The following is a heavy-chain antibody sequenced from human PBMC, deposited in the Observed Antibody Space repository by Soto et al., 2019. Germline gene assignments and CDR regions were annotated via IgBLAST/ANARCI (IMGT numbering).Heavy chain of an antibody. CDR1: GGILRTYD. J-gene: IGHJ4*02. D-gene: IGHD6-13*01. Sequence: QVQLVQSGAEVKKPGSSVKVSCKASGGILRTYDLSWVRQAPGQGLEWMGGLILVFGTPTYAQKFQGRVTITADESTRTVYMELSSLKSEDAAVYYCAGRRIAAAGRSHYFDYWGQGTLFTVSS. CDR3: AGRRIAAAGRSHYFDY. V-gene: IGHV1-69*01. CDR2: LILVFGTP.